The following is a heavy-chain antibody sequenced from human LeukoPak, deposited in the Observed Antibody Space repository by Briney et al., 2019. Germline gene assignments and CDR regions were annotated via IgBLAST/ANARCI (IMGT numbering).Heavy chain of an antibody. J-gene: IGHJ6*02. CDR1: GGSISSINW. D-gene: IGHD2-15*01. CDR2: IYHSGNT. CDR3: ARQNLLVVGATRDYYGMDV. Sequence: SETLSLTCAVSGGSISSINWWSWVRQPPGKGLEWIGEIYHSGNTNYNPSLESRVTISIDKSKNQFSLKLSSVTAADTAVYYCARQNLLVVGATRDYYGMDVWGQGTTVTVSS. V-gene: IGHV4-4*02.